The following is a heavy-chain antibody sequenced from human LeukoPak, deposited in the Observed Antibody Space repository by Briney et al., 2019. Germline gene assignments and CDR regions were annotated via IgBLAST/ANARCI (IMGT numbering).Heavy chain of an antibody. V-gene: IGHV3-48*03. CDR3: AREDDYDSSGYPD. CDR1: GFTLSSYE. CDR2: MNSRGSTT. D-gene: IGHD3-22*01. J-gene: IGHJ4*02. Sequence: GGSLRLSCAASGFTLSSYEMNWVRQAPGKGLEWVSYMNSRGSTTYYADSVKGRFTISRDNAKNSLFLQINSLRDEDTAVYYCAREDDYDSSGYPDWGQGTLVTVSS.